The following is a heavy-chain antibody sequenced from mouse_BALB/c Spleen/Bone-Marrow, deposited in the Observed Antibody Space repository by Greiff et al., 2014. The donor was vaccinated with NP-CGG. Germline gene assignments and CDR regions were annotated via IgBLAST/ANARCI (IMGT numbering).Heavy chain of an antibody. CDR3: ARGDWFTY. V-gene: IGHV1-42*01. J-gene: IGHJ3*01. CDR2: INPYTGAT. CDR1: GYSFTGYY. Sequence: EVQGVESGPELVKPGTSVKISCKASGYSFTGYYMHWVKQSHVKSLEWIGRINPYTGATTYNQNFNVKASLTVDKSSSTAYMELHSLTSEDSAVYYCARGDWFTYWGQGTLVTVSA.